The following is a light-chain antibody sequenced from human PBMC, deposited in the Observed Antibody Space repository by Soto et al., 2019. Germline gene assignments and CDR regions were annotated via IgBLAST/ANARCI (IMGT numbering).Light chain of an antibody. J-gene: IGKJ1*01. Sequence: EIVLTQSPGTLPLSPGERATPSCRASQSVNSNYLAWYQQKPGQSPRVLIYGASSRATGIPDRFSGSGSGTDFTLTISRLEPEDFAVYYCQQYDNSFRTFGQGTKVEIK. CDR3: QQYDNSFRT. CDR1: QSVNSNY. CDR2: GAS. V-gene: IGKV3-20*01.